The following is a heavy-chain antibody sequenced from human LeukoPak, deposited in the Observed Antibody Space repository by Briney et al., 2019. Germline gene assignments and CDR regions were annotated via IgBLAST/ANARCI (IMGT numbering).Heavy chain of an antibody. J-gene: IGHJ4*02. CDR2: INTDGSST. Sequence: PGGSLRLSCAASGFTFSSYWMHWVRQAPGKGLVWVSRINTDGSSTSYADSVKGRFTISRDNSKNTLYLQMNSLRAEDTAVYYCARSRSYGDFDYWGQGTLVTVSS. D-gene: IGHD1-26*01. V-gene: IGHV3-74*01. CDR3: ARSRSYGDFDY. CDR1: GFTFSSYW.